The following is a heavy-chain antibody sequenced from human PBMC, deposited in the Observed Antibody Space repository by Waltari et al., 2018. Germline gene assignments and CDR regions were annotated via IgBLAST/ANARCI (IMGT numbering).Heavy chain of an antibody. CDR1: GYTFTGYY. CDR2: INPNRGGT. CDR3: ARDPRYSSSRSAY. J-gene: IGHJ4*02. Sequence: QVQLVQSGAEVKKPGASVKVSCKASGYTFTGYYMHWVRQAPGQGLEWMGRINPNRGGTDYAQKFQGRVTMTRDTSISTAYMELSRLRSDDTAVYYCARDPRYSSSRSAYWGQGTLVTVSS. D-gene: IGHD6-13*01. V-gene: IGHV1-2*06.